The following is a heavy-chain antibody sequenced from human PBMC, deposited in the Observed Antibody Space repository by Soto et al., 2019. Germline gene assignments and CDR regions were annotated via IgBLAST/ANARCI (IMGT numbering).Heavy chain of an antibody. V-gene: IGHV4-59*12. CDR2: IYHSGST. D-gene: IGHD3-16*02. Sequence: SETLCLTCTVSGGSISSYYWSWIRQPPGKGLEWIGYIYHSGSTYYNPSLKSRVTISVDRSKNQFSLKLSSVTAADTAVYYCARGVIHWGQGTLVTVSS. CDR3: ARGVIH. J-gene: IGHJ4*02. CDR1: GGSISSYY.